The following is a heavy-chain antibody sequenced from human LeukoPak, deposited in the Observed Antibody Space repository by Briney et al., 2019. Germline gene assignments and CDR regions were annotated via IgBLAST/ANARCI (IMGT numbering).Heavy chain of an antibody. CDR2: IYYSGST. CDR3: ARSYRKGIDY. J-gene: IGHJ4*02. V-gene: IGHV4-59*08. CDR1: GGSISSYY. D-gene: IGHD1-26*01. Sequence: SETLSLTCTVSGGSISSYYWSWIRQPPGKGLEWIGYIYYSGSTNYNPSLKSRVTISVDTSKNQFSLKLSSVTAADTAVYYCARSYRKGIDYWGQGTLVTVSS.